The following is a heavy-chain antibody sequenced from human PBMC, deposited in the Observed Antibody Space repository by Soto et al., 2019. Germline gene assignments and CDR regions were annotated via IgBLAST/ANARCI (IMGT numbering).Heavy chain of an antibody. J-gene: IGHJ6*03. CDR2: IGSTVSTI. Sequence: EVQLVESGGGLVQKGGSLRLSCAASGFTFSTYSMNWVRQAPGKGLEWVSYIGSTVSTIYYADSVKGRFTISRDNVKNSRYLQRNSLRAEDTAVAYCARDAAYTNSWTPCYSMDGWRKGTTVTVSS. CDR1: GFTFSTYS. V-gene: IGHV3-48*01. CDR3: ARDAAYTNSWTPCYSMDG. D-gene: IGHD6-13*01.